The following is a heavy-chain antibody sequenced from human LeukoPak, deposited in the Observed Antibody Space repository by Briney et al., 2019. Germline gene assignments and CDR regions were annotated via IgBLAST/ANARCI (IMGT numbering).Heavy chain of an antibody. V-gene: IGHV4-39*01. CDR2: IYYSGDT. D-gene: IGHD4-17*01. CDR3: ARLEYGDYGAFDY. Sequence: PSETLSLTCTVSGVSISSSSYYWGWIRQPPGKGLEWIGSIYYSGDTYYNASLKSRVTISVDTSEKQFSLKLSSVTAADAAVYYCARLEYGDYGAFDYWGQGTLVTVSS. J-gene: IGHJ4*02. CDR1: GVSISSSSYY.